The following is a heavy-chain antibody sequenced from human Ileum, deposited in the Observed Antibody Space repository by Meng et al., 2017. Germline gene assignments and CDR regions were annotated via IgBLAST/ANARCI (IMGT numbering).Heavy chain of an antibody. J-gene: IGHJ4*02. D-gene: IGHD4-11*01. CDR3: AHKITVTTSGRGLFDY. V-gene: IGHV2-5*02. CDR2: IYWDDDK. Sequence: ITLKGAGPPLVKPTQTLTLTVTFSGFSLSTSGVGVGWIRQPPGKALEWLALIYWDDDKRYSPSLKSRLTITKDTSKNQVVLTMTNMDPVDTATYYCAHKITVTTSGRGLFDYWGQGTLVTVSS. CDR1: GFSLSTSGVG.